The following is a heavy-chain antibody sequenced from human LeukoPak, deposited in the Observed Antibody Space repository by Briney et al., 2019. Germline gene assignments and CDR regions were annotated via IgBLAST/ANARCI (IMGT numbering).Heavy chain of an antibody. J-gene: IGHJ4*02. Sequence: GGSLRLSCAASGFTFSDYFMSWIRQAPGKGLECISYIGRSGSTIYYADSVKGRFTISRDNAKNSLYLQMNSLRAEDTAVYYCARGEGYCSGGSCYGSFAYWGQGTLVTVSS. V-gene: IGHV3-11*04. CDR3: ARGEGYCSGGSCYGSFAY. CDR2: IGRSGSTI. CDR1: GFTFSDYF. D-gene: IGHD2-15*01.